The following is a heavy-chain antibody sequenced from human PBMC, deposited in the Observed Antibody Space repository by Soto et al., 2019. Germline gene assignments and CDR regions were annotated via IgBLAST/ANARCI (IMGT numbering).Heavy chain of an antibody. CDR2: IYHSGRT. Sequence: SETLSLTCAVSGGSITTTNWWNWVRQPPGKGLEWIGEIYHSGRTNFNPSLKSRATISIDQSKNQVSLKLSSVTAADTAVYYCARRAVAGTSWFDPWGQGTQVTVSS. D-gene: IGHD6-19*01. CDR3: ARRAVAGTSWFDP. J-gene: IGHJ5*02. CDR1: GGSITTTNW. V-gene: IGHV4-4*02.